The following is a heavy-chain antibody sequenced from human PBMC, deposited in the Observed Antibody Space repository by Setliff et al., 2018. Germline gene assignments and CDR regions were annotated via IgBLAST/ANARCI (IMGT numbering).Heavy chain of an antibody. D-gene: IGHD2-15*01. J-gene: IGHJ4*02. CDR3: ARTCSGSGCYAGLES. CDR2: IWDDGGNK. V-gene: IGHV3-33*08. Sequence: GGSLRLSCAASGFTFSNYEMHWVRQAPGKGLEWVAVIWDDGGNKYHADSVKGRFTISRDNSKNTLYLQMNSLRPEDTAVYYCARTCSGSGCYAGLESWGQGTPVTVSS. CDR1: GFTFSNYE.